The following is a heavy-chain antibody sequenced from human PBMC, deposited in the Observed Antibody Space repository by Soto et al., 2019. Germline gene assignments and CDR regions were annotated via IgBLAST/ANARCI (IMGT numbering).Heavy chain of an antibody. CDR2: IRDSGYST. CDR3: AKDPPRREAY. J-gene: IGHJ4*02. D-gene: IGHD1-26*01. CDR1: GFSFSSYA. V-gene: IGHV3-23*01. Sequence: VQLLESGGGLVQPGGSLRLSCVASGFSFSSYAMSWVRQAPGKGLEWVSSIRDSGYSTYYADSVKGRFTISRDNSKDTVYLQMNSLRAEDTAVYYCAKDPPRREAYWGQGTLVTVSS.